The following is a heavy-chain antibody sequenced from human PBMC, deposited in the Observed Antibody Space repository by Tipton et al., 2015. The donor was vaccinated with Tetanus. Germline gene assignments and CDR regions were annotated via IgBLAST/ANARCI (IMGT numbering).Heavy chain of an antibody. CDR3: ARDWIVVVTATGAYYYYGMDV. V-gene: IGHV3-33*01. Sequence: SLRLSCAASGFTFSSYGMHWVRQAPGKGLEWVAVIWYDGSNKYYADSVKGRFTISRDNSKNTLYLQMNSLRAEDTAVYYCARDWIVVVTATGAYYYYGMDVWGQGTTVTVSS. D-gene: IGHD2-21*02. CDR1: GFTFSSYG. J-gene: IGHJ6*02. CDR2: IWYDGSNK.